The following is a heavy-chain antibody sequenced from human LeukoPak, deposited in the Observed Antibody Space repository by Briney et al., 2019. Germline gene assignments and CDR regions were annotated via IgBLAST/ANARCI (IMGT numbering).Heavy chain of an antibody. V-gene: IGHV4-59*01. J-gene: IGHJ4*02. CDR1: GGSLGTNF. D-gene: IGHD6-13*01. Sequence: SETLSLTCSVSGGSLGTNFWSWIRQVPGKGLEWIGYRSSSGNNNYNPSLRSRVTISIDTSKKQFSLELNSVTTAQPAIHYCARSDTCHIHSSSWHFDYWGQGSLVTVSS. CDR3: ARSDTCHIHSSSWHFDY. CDR2: RSSSGNN.